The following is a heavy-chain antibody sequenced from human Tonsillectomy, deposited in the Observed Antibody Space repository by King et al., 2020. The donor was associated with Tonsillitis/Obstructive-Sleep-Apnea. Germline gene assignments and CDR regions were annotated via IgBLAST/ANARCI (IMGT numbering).Heavy chain of an antibody. D-gene: IGHD4-17*01. CDR3: ARSNWGTVTTSFDF. Sequence: VQLQESGPGLVKPSETLSLTCTVSDGSISSYYWSWIRQPPGKGLEWIGYVYYSGNTDYNPSLKSRVTISVDTSKNQFSLKLNSVTAADTAVYYCARSNWGTVTTSFDFWGQRTLVTVSS. J-gene: IGHJ4*02. CDR2: VYYSGNT. CDR1: DGSISSYY. V-gene: IGHV4-59*01.